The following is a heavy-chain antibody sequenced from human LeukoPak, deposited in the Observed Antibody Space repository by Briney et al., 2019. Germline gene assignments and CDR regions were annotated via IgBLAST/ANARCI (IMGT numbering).Heavy chain of an antibody. CDR1: GGTFSSYA. CDR3: ARVRDGYKNYYYYYGMDV. CDR2: IIPILGIA. Sequence: GASVKVSCKASGGTFSSYAISWVRQAPGQGLERMGRIIPILGIANYAQKFQGRVTITADKSTSTAYMELSSLRSEDTAVYYCARVRDGYKNYYYYYGMDVWGQGTTVTVSS. J-gene: IGHJ6*02. D-gene: IGHD5-24*01. V-gene: IGHV1-69*04.